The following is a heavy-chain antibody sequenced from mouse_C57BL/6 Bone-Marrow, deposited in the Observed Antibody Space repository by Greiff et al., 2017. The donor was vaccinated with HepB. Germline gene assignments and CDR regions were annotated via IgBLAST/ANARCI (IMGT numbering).Heavy chain of an antibody. V-gene: IGHV1-18*01. Sequence: VQLQQSGPELVKPGASVKIPCKASGYTFTDYNMDWVKQSHGKSLEWIGDINPNNGGTIYNQKFKGKATLTVDKSSSTAYMELRSRTSEDTAVYYCARRQLSAPRFAYWGQGTLVTVSA. CDR2: INPNNGGT. CDR3: ARRQLSAPRFAY. D-gene: IGHD3-2*02. J-gene: IGHJ3*01. CDR1: GYTFTDYN.